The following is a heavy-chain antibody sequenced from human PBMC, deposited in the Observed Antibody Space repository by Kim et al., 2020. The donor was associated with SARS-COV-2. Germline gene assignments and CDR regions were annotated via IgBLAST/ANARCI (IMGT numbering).Heavy chain of an antibody. CDR2: IYHSGST. Sequence: SETLSLTCTVSGYSISSGYYWGWIRQPPGKGLEWIGSIYHSGSTYYNPSLKSRVTISVDTSKNQFSLKLSSVTAADTAVYYCARGSTPPAENAFDYWGQGTLVTVSS. CDR1: GYSISSGYY. D-gene: IGHD2-15*01. V-gene: IGHV4-38-2*02. CDR3: ARGSTPPAENAFDY. J-gene: IGHJ4*02.